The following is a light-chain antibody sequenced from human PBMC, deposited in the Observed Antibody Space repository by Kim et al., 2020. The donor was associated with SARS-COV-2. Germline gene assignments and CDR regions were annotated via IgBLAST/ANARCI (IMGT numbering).Light chain of an antibody. CDR3: ATWDDSLDVWM. CDR2: TDD. Sequence: QSVLTQPPSASGTPGQRVTISCSESSSNIGRNTVNWYQQFPGTAPQLLIDTDDRRPSGVSDRVSCSKSGTSASLAISALRSEDEADYYCATWDDSLDVWMFGGGTQLTVL. V-gene: IGLV1-44*01. J-gene: IGLJ3*02. CDR1: SSNIGRNT.